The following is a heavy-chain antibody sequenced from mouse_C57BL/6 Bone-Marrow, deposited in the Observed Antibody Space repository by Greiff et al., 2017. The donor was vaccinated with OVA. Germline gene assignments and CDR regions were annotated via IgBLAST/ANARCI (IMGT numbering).Heavy chain of an antibody. V-gene: IGHV1-50*01. Sequence: VQLQQSGAELVKPGASVKLSCKASGYTFTSYWMQWVKQRPGQGLEWIGEIDPSDSYTNYNQKFKGKATLTVDTSSSTAYMQLSSLTSEDSAVYYCARSYRGYWGQGTTLTVSS. CDR3: ARSYRGY. CDR1: GYTFTSYW. CDR2: IDPSDSYT. J-gene: IGHJ2*01.